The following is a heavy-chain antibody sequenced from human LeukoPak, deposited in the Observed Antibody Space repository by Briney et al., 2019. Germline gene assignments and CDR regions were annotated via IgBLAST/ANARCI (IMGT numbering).Heavy chain of an antibody. CDR1: GFTFSSYA. Sequence: GGSLRLSCAASGFTFSSYAMSWVRQAPGKGLEWVSAISGSGGSTYYADSVKGRFTISRDNSKNTLYLQMNSLRAEDTAVYYCAKDLDSYSSGWNSLDYWGQGTLVTVSS. D-gene: IGHD6-19*01. J-gene: IGHJ4*02. CDR2: ISGSGGST. V-gene: IGHV3-23*01. CDR3: AKDLDSYSSGWNSLDY.